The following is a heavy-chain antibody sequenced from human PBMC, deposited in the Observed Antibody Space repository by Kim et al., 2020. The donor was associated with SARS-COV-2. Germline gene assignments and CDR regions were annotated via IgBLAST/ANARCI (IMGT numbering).Heavy chain of an antibody. CDR2: ISNDGSTK. CDR1: GFTFSIYG. CDR3: ARALAKGSLDV. V-gene: IGHV3-33*05. D-gene: IGHD3-10*01. J-gene: IGHJ6*02. Sequence: GGSLRLSCAASGFTFSIYGIHWVRQAPGKGLERVAVISNDGSTKYYEDPVKGRFTISRDNSKNTLYMQMNSLRAEDPAVYYCARALAKGSLDVWGHGTPV.